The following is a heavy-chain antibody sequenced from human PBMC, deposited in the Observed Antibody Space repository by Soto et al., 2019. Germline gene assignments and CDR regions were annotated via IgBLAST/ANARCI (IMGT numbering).Heavy chain of an antibody. CDR1: GFSLSTSGVG. Sequence: SGPTLVNPTQTLTLTCTFSGFSLSTSGVGVGWIRQPPGKALEWLALIYWDDDKRYSPSLKSRLTITKDTSKNQVVLTMTNMDPVDTATFSCARIRSWAGPAEYFQHWGQGTLVTVSS. J-gene: IGHJ1*01. CDR3: ARIRSWAGPAEYFQH. CDR2: IYWDDDK. D-gene: IGHD1-26*01. V-gene: IGHV2-5*02.